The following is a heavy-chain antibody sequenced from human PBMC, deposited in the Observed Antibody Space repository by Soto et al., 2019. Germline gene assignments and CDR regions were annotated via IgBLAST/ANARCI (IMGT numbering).Heavy chain of an antibody. D-gene: IGHD3-10*01. J-gene: IGHJ4*02. CDR3: ARVEYYYGSGSYPHYFDY. CDR1: GFTFSSYA. CDR2: ISGSGGSA. V-gene: IGHV3-23*01. Sequence: HPGGSLRLSCAASGFTFSSYAMSWVRQAPGKGLEWVSAISGSGGSAYYADSVRGRFTISRDNSKNTLYLQMNSLRAEDTAVYYCARVEYYYGSGSYPHYFDYWGQGTLVTVSS.